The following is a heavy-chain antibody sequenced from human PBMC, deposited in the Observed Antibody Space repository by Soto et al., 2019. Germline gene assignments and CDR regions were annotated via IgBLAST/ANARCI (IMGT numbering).Heavy chain of an antibody. Sequence: VKVSCKAIGYSFTSHYMHWVRQAPGQGLEWMGTIYPGGVNIGYAQKFKGRVTMTKDTSTSTVYMELNSLRAEDTAVYYCVRSPRSTSDNLRGQGTLVTVSS. CDR1: GYSFTSHY. CDR3: VRSPRSTSDNL. J-gene: IGHJ4*02. CDR2: IYPGGVNI. V-gene: IGHV1-46*01. D-gene: IGHD1-20*01.